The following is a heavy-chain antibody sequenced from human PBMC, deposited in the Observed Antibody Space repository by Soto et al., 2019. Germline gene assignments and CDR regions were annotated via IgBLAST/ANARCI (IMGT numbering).Heavy chain of an antibody. CDR2: ISGSGGST. Sequence: EVQLLESGGGLVQPGGSLRLSCAASGFTFSSYAMSWVRQAPGKGLEWVSAISGSGGSTYYADSVKGRFTISRDNSKNTLYLQMNSLRAEDTAVYYCAKEGAYSYGYVGYYFDYWGQGTLVTVSS. J-gene: IGHJ4*02. V-gene: IGHV3-23*01. CDR3: AKEGAYSYGYVGYYFDY. CDR1: GFTFSSYA. D-gene: IGHD5-18*01.